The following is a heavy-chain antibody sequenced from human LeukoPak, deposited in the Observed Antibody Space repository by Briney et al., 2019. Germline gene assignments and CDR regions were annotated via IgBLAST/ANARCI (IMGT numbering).Heavy chain of an antibody. Sequence: SVKVSCKASGGTFSSYAISWVRQAPGQGLEWMGGIIPIFGTANYAQKFQGRVTITTDESTSTAYMELSSLRAEDTAVYYCARAQWELRYYFDYWGQGTLVTVSS. D-gene: IGHD1-26*01. V-gene: IGHV1-69*05. CDR3: ARAQWELRYYFDY. CDR1: GGTFSSYA. CDR2: IIPIFGTA. J-gene: IGHJ4*02.